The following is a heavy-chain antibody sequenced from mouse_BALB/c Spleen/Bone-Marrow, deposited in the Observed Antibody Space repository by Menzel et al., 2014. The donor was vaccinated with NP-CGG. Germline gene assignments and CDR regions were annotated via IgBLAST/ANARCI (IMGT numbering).Heavy chain of an antibody. Sequence: VKLMEPGAELVRPGTSVKVSCKASGYAFTNYLIEWVKQRPGQGLEWIGVINPGSGGTNYNEKFKGKATLTADKSSSTAYMQLSSLTSDDSAVYFSARWDYAMDYWGQGTSVTVSS. J-gene: IGHJ4*01. CDR2: INPGSGGT. CDR3: ARWDYAMDY. V-gene: IGHV1-54*01. CDR1: GYAFTNYL.